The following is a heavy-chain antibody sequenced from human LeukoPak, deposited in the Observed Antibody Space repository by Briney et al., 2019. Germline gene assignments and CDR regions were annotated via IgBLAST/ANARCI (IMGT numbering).Heavy chain of an antibody. V-gene: IGHV1-69*13. CDR1: GGIFSSYA. CDR2: IIPIFGTA. J-gene: IGHJ4*02. Sequence: SVKVSCKASGGIFSSYAISWVRQAPGQGLEWMGGIIPIFGTANYAQKFQGRVTITADESTSTAYMELSSLRSEDTAVYYCARASGRGTVTGRHWGQGTLVTVSS. D-gene: IGHD4-17*01. CDR3: ARASGRGTVTGRH.